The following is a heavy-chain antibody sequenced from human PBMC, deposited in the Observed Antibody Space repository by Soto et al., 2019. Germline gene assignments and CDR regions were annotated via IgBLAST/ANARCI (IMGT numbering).Heavy chain of an antibody. J-gene: IGHJ4*02. CDR1: GYTFTSYD. CDR2: MNPNSGNT. CDR3: ARGRTYYGSGSYGY. D-gene: IGHD3-10*01. Sequence: GASVKVSCKASGYTFTSYDINWVRQATGQGLEWMGWMNPNSGNTGYAQKFQGRVTMTRNTSISTAYMELSSLRSEDTAVYYCARGRTYYGSGSYGYWGQGTLVTVSS. V-gene: IGHV1-8*01.